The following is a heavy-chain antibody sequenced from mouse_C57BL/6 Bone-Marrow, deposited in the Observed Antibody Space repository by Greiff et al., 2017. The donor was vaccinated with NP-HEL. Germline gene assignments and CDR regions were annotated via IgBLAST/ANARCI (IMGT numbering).Heavy chain of an antibody. V-gene: IGHV1-4*01. J-gene: IGHJ3*01. CDR1: GYTFTSYT. CDR2: INPSSGYT. Sequence: VQLQQSGAELARPGASVKMSCKASGYTFTSYTMHWVKQRPGQGLEWIGYINPSSGYTKYNQKFKDKATLTANKSSSTAYMQLSSLTSEYSAVYYCARKGPTMVTTPFAYWGQGTLVTVSA. CDR3: ARKGPTMVTTPFAY. D-gene: IGHD2-9*01.